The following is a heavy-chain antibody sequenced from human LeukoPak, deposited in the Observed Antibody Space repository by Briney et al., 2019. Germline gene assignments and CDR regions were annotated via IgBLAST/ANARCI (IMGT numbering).Heavy chain of an antibody. Sequence: GGSLRLSCAASGFTFSSYWMHWVRQAPGKGLVGVSRINDDGRSTSYADSVKGRFTISRDNAKNTLYLQMNSLRAEDTAVYYCTAAADSYYYYYYMDVWGKGTTVTVSS. CDR2: INDDGRST. V-gene: IGHV3-74*01. J-gene: IGHJ6*03. D-gene: IGHD6-13*01. CDR1: GFTFSSYW. CDR3: TAAADSYYYYYYMDV.